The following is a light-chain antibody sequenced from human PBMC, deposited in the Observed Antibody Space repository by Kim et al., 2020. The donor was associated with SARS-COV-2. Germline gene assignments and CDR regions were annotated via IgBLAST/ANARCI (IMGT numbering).Light chain of an antibody. CDR3: QSYGSSRV. CDR2: EDD. Sequence: PGKTVTISCTRSSGSIANNYVQWYQQRPGSSPTNVIYEDDQRPSGVPDRFSGSIDYSSNSASLTISGLRPEDEADYYCQSYGSSRVFGGGTKVTVL. CDR1: SGSIANNY. V-gene: IGLV6-57*01. J-gene: IGLJ3*02.